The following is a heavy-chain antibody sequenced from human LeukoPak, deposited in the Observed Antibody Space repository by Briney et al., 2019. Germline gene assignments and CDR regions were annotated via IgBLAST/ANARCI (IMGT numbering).Heavy chain of an antibody. Sequence: EASVKVSCKASGYTFTSYGISWVRQDPGQGLEWMGWISAYNGNTNYAQKLQVRVTMTTDTSTSTAYMELRSLRSDDTAVYYCARVSVLLWFGELPLFDYWGQGTLVTVSS. CDR1: GYTFTSYG. V-gene: IGHV1-18*01. D-gene: IGHD3-10*01. J-gene: IGHJ4*01. CDR2: ISAYNGNT. CDR3: ARVSVLLWFGELPLFDY.